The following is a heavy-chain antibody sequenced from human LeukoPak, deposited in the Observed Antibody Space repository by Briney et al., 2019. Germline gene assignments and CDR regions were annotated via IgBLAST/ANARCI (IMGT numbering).Heavy chain of an antibody. CDR3: ARVPNSRYTGYSSGSYLDY. CDR2: ISACNGNT. CDR1: GYTFTSYG. J-gene: IGHJ4*02. Sequence: ASVKVSCKASGYTFTSYGISWVRQAPGQGLEWMGWISACNGNTNYAQKLQGRVTMTTDTSTSTAYMELRSLRSDDTAVYYCARVPNSRYTGYSSGSYLDYWGQGTLVTVSS. V-gene: IGHV1-18*01. D-gene: IGHD6-19*01.